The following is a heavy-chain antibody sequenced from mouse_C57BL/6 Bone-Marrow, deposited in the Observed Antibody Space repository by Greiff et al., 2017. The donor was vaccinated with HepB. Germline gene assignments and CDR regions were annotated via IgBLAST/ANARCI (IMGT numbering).Heavy chain of an antibody. CDR2: INPYNGGT. D-gene: IGHD1-1*01. V-gene: IGHV1-19*01. J-gene: IGHJ4*01. CDR1: GYTFTDYY. CDR3: ASLLRMDY. Sequence: VQLKESGPVLVKPGASVKMSCKASGYTFTDYYMNWVKQSHGKSLEWIGVINPYNGGTSYNQKFKGKATLTVDKSSSTAYMELNSLTSEDSAVYYCASLLRMDYWGQGTSVTVSS.